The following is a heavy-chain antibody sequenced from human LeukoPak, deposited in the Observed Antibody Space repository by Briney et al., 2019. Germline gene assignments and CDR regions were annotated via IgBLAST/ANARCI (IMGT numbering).Heavy chain of an antibody. CDR2: IYYSGST. J-gene: IGHJ6*03. CDR3: ARLNYYYMDV. CDR1: GGSISSYY. V-gene: IGHV4-59*05. Sequence: SSETLSLTCTVSGGSISSYYWSWIRQPPGKGLEWIGSIYYSGSTYYNPSLKSRVTISVDTSKNQFSLKLSSVTAADTAVYYCARLNYYYMDVWGKGTTVTVSS.